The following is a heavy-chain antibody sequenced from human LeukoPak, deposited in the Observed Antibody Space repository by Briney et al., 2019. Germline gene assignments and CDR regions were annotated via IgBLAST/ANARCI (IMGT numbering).Heavy chain of an antibody. V-gene: IGHV3-20*04. D-gene: IGHD3-22*01. CDR1: GFTFDDYG. CDR3: ARARSEYYAAFDY. Sequence: RPGGPLRLSCSGSGFTFDDYGVSWVRQSPGKGLEGVYGNNWNGCSTGYGDSVKGRYTIPRDNAKNPLYLNVHSLRAQDTALYYCARARSEYYAAFDYWGQGTLVTVSS. J-gene: IGHJ4*02. CDR2: NNWNGCST.